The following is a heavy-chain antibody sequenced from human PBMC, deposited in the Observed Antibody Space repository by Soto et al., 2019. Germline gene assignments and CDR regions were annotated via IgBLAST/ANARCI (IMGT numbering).Heavy chain of an antibody. CDR1: GGTFSSYA. V-gene: IGHV1-69*01. D-gene: IGHD3-9*01. CDR2: IIPTFGTA. J-gene: IGHJ4*02. CDR3: ARGDILTGYGEYYFDY. Sequence: QVQLVQSGAEVQKPGSSVKVSCKASGGTFSSYAISWVRQAPGQGLEWMGGIIPTFGTANYAQKIQGRGTITADDSTSTAYMELSSLRSEDTAVYYCARGDILTGYGEYYFDYWGQGTLGTVSS.